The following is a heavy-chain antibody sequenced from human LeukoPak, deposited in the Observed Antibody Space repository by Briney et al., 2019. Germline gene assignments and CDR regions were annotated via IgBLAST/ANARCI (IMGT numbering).Heavy chain of an antibody. Sequence: GGSLRLSCAASGFTFSSYAMSWVRQAPGKGLEWVSAISGSGGSTSYADSVKGRFTISRDNFKNTLYLQMNSLRAEDTAVYYCAKLTGGYYDSSGYYPLDYWGQGTLATVSS. V-gene: IGHV3-23*01. D-gene: IGHD3-22*01. CDR1: GFTFSSYA. J-gene: IGHJ4*02. CDR2: ISGSGGST. CDR3: AKLTGGYYDSSGYYPLDY.